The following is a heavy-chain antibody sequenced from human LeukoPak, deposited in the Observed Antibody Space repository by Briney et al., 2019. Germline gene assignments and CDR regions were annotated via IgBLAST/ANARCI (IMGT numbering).Heavy chain of an antibody. CDR1: GYTFTSYG. D-gene: IGHD3-3*01. CDR2: ISAYNGNT. CDR3: ARTREWLKSRLSYYGMDV. Sequence: GASVKVSCKASGYTFTSYGISWVRQAPGQGLEWMGWISAYNGNTNYAQKLQGRVTMTTDTSTSTAYMELRSLRSDDTAVYYCARTREWLKSRLSYYGMDVWGQGTTVTVSS. J-gene: IGHJ6*02. V-gene: IGHV1-18*01.